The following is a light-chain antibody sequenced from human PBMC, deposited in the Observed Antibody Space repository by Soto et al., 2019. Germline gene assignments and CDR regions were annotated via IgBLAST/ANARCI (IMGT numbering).Light chain of an antibody. CDR2: DAS. CDR3: QQFHSYPIT. J-gene: IGKJ5*01. Sequence: AIQLTQSPSSLSASIGDRVTITCRASQGISSALAWYHQKPGEAPKLLIFDASTLESGAPSRFSGSGSGTDFTLTISSLQHEDFATSYCQQFHSYPITFGQGTRLQIK. CDR1: QGISSA. V-gene: IGKV1-13*02.